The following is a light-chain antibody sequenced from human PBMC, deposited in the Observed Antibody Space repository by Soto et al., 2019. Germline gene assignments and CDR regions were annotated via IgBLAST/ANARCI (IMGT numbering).Light chain of an antibody. CDR3: QKDGPFPRT. Sequence: DIQMTQSPSSLSVSVGDRVTITCRASHGIGTSLGWFQQHPGKAPKSLIYSASTLQVGVPSRFRGRGSGKNFPPPLRRLPPEEFATLYRQKDGPFPRTFGPRAEVEVK. CDR2: SAS. CDR1: HGIGTS. J-gene: IGKJ1*01. V-gene: IGKV1-16*01.